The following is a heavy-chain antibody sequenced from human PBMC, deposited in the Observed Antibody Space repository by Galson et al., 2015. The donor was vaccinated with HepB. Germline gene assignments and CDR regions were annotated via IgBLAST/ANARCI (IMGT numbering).Heavy chain of an antibody. Sequence: SVKVSCKASGYTFTSYYMHWVRQAPGQGLEWMGIINPSGGSTSYAQKFQGRVTMTRDTSTSTVYMELRSLISDDTAVYYCARGWIPIVVVPAASRHGYYYMDVWGEGTTVTVSS. V-gene: IGHV1-46*01. CDR2: INPSGGST. J-gene: IGHJ6*03. CDR3: ARGWIPIVVVPAASRHGYYYMDV. D-gene: IGHD2-2*01. CDR1: GYTFTSYY.